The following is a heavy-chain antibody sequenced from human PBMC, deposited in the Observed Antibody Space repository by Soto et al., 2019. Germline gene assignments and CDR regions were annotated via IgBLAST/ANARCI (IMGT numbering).Heavy chain of an antibody. J-gene: IGHJ6*02. Sequence: QVQLVQSGAEVKKPGASVKVSCKASGYTFTSYGISWVRQAPGQGLEWMGWTSAYNGNTNYAQKLQGRVTMTTDTSTSTAYMELRSLRCDDTAVYYCARRQWLVGGYYYGLDVWGQGTTVTVSS. D-gene: IGHD6-19*01. CDR3: ARRQWLVGGYYYGLDV. CDR2: TSAYNGNT. CDR1: GYTFTSYG. V-gene: IGHV1-18*01.